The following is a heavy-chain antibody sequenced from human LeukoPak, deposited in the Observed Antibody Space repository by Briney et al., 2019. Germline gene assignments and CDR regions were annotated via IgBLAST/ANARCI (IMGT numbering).Heavy chain of an antibody. CDR3: ARSDGYGLVGI. CDR1: GVSINSGSNY. V-gene: IGHV4-39*07. J-gene: IGHJ3*02. D-gene: IGHD3-10*01. Sequence: SETLSLTCTVSGVSINSGSNYWAWIRQPPGKTLEWIGSIYSSGSTYYNPSLKSRVIILIDTSKNHFSLTLSSVTAADTAVYYCARSDGYGLVGIWGQGTMVTVSS. CDR2: IYSSGST.